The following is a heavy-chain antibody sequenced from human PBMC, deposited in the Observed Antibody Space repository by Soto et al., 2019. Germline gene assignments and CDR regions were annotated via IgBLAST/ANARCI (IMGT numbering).Heavy chain of an antibody. D-gene: IGHD1-26*01. CDR3: ARGRDAYKVGNV. V-gene: IGHV4-34*01. CDR2: IHPSGST. CDR1: GGSLSDYY. Sequence: QVQLQQWGAGLLKPSETLSLTCAVSGGSLSDYYWPWIRQSPGKGLEWIGEIHPSGSTYYNPSLRSRVTMSVDTSKNQFSLKLTSLTAADTAIYYCARGRDAYKVGNVWGHGTTVTVSS. J-gene: IGHJ6*02.